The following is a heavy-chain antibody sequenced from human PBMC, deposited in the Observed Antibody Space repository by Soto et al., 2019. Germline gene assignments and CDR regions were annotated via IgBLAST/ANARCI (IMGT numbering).Heavy chain of an antibody. CDR1: GGSISSSSYY. Sequence: QLQLQESGPGLVKPSETLSLTCTVSGGSISSSSYYWGWIRQPPGKGLEWIGSIYYSGRTYYNPSLKSRVTISVDTSKNQFSLKLSSVTAADTAVYYCARDYDSNWFDPWGQGTLVTVSS. CDR2: IYYSGRT. V-gene: IGHV4-39*02. D-gene: IGHD3-3*01. CDR3: ARDYDSNWFDP. J-gene: IGHJ5*02.